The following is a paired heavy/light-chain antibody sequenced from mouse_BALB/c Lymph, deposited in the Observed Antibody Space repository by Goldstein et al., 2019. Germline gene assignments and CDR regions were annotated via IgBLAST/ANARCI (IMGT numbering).Light chain of an antibody. J-gene: IGKJ4*01. Sequence: DIVMTQSHKFMSTSVGDRVSITCKASQDVSTAVAWYQQKPGQSPKLLIYSASYRYTGVPDRFTGSGSGTDFTFTISSVQAEDLAVYYCQQHYSTPFTFGSGTKLEIK. CDR3: QQHYSTPFT. CDR1: QDVSTA. CDR2: SAS. V-gene: IGKV6-17*01.
Heavy chain of an antibody. CDR2: IHPNSGNT. V-gene: IGHV1S130*01. D-gene: IGHD2-1*01. CDR1: GYTFTSSW. Sequence: QVQLQQPGSVLVRPGASVKLSCKASGYTFTSSWMHWAKQRPGQGLEWIGEIHPNSGNTNYNEKFKGKATLTVDTSSSTAYVDLSSLTSEDSAVYYCARYYGNYYAMDYWGQGTSVTVSS. CDR3: ARYYGNYYAMDY. J-gene: IGHJ4*01.